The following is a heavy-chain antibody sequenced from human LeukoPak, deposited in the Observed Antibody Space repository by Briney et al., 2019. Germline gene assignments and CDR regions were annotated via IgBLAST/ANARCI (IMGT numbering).Heavy chain of an antibody. CDR1: GFIFSGSA. CDR3: TRPLGGWPL. V-gene: IGHV3-73*01. CDR2: IRSKANSYAT. Sequence: GGSLRLSCAASGFIFSGSAMHWVRQASGKGLEWVGRIRSKANSYATAYAASVQGRFTISRDDSKNTAYLQMNSLKTEDTAVYYCTRPLGGWPLWGQGTLVTVSS. D-gene: IGHD6-19*01. J-gene: IGHJ4*02.